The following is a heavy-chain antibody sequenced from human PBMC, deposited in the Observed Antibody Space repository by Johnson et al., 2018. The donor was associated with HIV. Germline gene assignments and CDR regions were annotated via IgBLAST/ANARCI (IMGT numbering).Heavy chain of an antibody. D-gene: IGHD3-22*01. J-gene: IGHJ3*02. Sequence: QVQLVESGGGVVQPGGSLRLSCAASGFTFSNYGMHWVRQAPGKGLEWVAFIRYDGSNKYYADSMKGRFTISRDNSKNTLYLQMNSLRAEDTAVYYCATDLPPMIVVGGDAFDIWGQGTMVTVAS. CDR1: GFTFSNYG. CDR2: IRYDGSNK. CDR3: ATDLPPMIVVGGDAFDI. V-gene: IGHV3-30*02.